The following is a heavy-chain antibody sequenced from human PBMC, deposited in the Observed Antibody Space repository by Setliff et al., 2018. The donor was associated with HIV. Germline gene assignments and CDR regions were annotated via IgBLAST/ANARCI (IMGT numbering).Heavy chain of an antibody. CDR2: IYHSGST. J-gene: IGHJ4*02. Sequence: SETLSLTCAVSGYSISSGYFWAWIRQPPGKGLEWIGSIYHSGSTYYNPSLKSRVTKSVDTSKNQFSLKLSSVTAADTAVYYCARAVQLGYFDYWGQGTLVTVSS. V-gene: IGHV4-38-2*01. CDR3: ARAVQLGYFDY. D-gene: IGHD6-6*01. CDR1: GYSISSGYF.